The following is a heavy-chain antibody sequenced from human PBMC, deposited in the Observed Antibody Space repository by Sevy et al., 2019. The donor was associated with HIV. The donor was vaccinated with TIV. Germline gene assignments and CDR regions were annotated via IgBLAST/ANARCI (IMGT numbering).Heavy chain of an antibody. CDR1: GFTFSTYG. V-gene: IGHV3-33*01. D-gene: IGHD3-16*01. Sequence: GGSLRLSCAASGFTFSTYGMHWVRQAPGKGLEWVAVMWFDGSNPYYADSVKGRFTISRDIAKNTLHLQMNSLRAKDTAVYYCARDLEFYDYGDYGPAFMPDYWGQGTLVTVSS. CDR3: ARDLEFYDYGDYGPAFMPDY. J-gene: IGHJ4*02. CDR2: MWFDGSNP.